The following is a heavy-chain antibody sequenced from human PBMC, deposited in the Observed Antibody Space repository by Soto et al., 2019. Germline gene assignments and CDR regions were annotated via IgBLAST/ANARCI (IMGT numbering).Heavy chain of an antibody. CDR2: IYWNDDK. CDR1: GLSLRTSGVG. Sequence: SGPTLVNPTQTLPLTCTLSGLSLRTSGVGVGCVRQPPGKAPEWLALIYWNDDKRYSSSLKSRLTITKDTSKNQVVLTMTDMDPVDTGTHYCAQRLGSRGSFDYWGQGSLVTVSS. D-gene: IGHD6-25*01. V-gene: IGHV2-5*01. J-gene: IGHJ4*02. CDR3: AQRLGSRGSFDY.